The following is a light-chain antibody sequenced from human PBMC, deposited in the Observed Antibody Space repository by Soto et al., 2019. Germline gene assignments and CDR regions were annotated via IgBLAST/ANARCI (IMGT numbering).Light chain of an antibody. CDR2: DAF. V-gene: IGKV3-11*01. CDR3: QQRAWWPST. CDR1: ESVDRY. J-gene: IGKJ2*02. Sequence: VLSNSPDVVSLTTGQTATLSCRASESVDRYVAWYQQKVGQAPRLLIYDAFTRATGVAARFSGSGSATDFTLTISSLEPEDFAVYYCQQRAWWPSTFGPGTKVDIK.